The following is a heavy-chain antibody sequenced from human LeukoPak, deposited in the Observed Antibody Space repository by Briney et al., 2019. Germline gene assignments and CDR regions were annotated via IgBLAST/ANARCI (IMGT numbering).Heavy chain of an antibody. CDR1: GYSISTGYY. V-gene: IGHV4-38-2*02. D-gene: IGHD6-13*01. J-gene: IGHJ6*03. CDR2: FYHGGST. Sequence: SETLSLTCTVSGYSISTGYYWDWIRPPPGKGLEWIGTFYHGGSTYYNPSLKSRVTISVDTSKNQFSLKLSSVTAADTAVYYCARADYSSTWSHDYYYMDVWGKGTTVTVSS. CDR3: ARADYSSTWSHDYYYMDV.